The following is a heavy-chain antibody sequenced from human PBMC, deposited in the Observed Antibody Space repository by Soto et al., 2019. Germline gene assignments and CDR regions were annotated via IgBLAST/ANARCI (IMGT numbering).Heavy chain of an antibody. V-gene: IGHV3-30-3*01. CDR1: GFTFSSYA. D-gene: IGHD2-15*01. CDR2: ISYDGSNK. Sequence: QVQLVESGGGVVQPGRSLRLSCAASGFTFSSYAMHWVRQAPGKGLEWVAVISYDGSNKYYADSVKGRFTISRDNSKNTLYLQMNSQRAEDTAVYYCARDRGNIVVVVAATYDAFDIWGQGTMVTVSS. J-gene: IGHJ3*02. CDR3: ARDRGNIVVVVAATYDAFDI.